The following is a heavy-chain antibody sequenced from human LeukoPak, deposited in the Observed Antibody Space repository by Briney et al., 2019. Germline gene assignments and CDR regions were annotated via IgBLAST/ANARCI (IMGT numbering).Heavy chain of an antibody. CDR2: INHSGST. CDR1: GGSISSYY. CDR3: TGYGSGSYFFDY. D-gene: IGHD3-10*01. J-gene: IGHJ4*02. V-gene: IGHV4-34*01. Sequence: PSETLSLTCTVSGGSISSYYWSWIRQPPGKGLEWIGEINHSGSTNYNPSLKSRVTISVDTSKNQFSLKLSSVTAADTAVYYCTGYGSGSYFFDYWGQGTLVTVSS.